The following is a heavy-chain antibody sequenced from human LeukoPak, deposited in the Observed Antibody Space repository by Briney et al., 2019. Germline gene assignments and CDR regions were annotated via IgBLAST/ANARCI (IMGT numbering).Heavy chain of an antibody. J-gene: IGHJ4*02. CDR1: GFTFSSYS. Sequence: GGSLRLSCTASGFTFSSYSMNWVRQAPGKGLEWVSSISTSSSYIYYADSVKGRFTISRDNARNSLYLQMNSLRAEDTAIYYCARDERLLSFLKWGQGTLVTVSS. D-gene: IGHD3-3*01. CDR2: ISTSSSYI. CDR3: ARDERLLSFLK. V-gene: IGHV3-21*04.